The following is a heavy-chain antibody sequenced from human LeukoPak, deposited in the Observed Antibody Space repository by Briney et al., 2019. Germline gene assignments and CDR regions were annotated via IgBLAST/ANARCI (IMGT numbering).Heavy chain of an antibody. D-gene: IGHD6-19*01. CDR2: INSDGSST. CDR1: GFTFSSYW. J-gene: IGHJ4*02. CDR3: ARVIAVADYYFDY. V-gene: IGHV3-74*01. Sequence: PGGSLRLSCAASGFTFSSYWMHWVRQAPGKGLVWVSRINSDGSSTSYADSVKGRFTISRDNAKNTLYPQMNSLRAEDTAVYYCARVIAVADYYFDYWGQGTLVTVSS.